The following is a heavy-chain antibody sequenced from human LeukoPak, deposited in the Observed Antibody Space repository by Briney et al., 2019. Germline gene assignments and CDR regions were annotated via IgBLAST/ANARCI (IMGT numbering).Heavy chain of an antibody. D-gene: IGHD2-2*01. Sequence: PSETLSLTCTVSGGSISSYYWSWIRQPPGKGLEWIGYIYYSGSTNYNPSLKSRVTISVDTSKNRFSLKLSSVTAADTAVYYCARDGDCSSTSCPQYYYYYYMDVWGKGTTVTVSS. CDR1: GGSISSYY. J-gene: IGHJ6*03. CDR3: ARDGDCSSTSCPQYYYYYYMDV. V-gene: IGHV4-59*12. CDR2: IYYSGST.